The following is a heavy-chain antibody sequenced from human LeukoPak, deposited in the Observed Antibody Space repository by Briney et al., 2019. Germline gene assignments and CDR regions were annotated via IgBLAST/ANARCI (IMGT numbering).Heavy chain of an antibody. Sequence: GGSLRLSCAASGFTFSSYWMHWVRQAPGKGLVWVSRINSDGSSTSYADSVKGRFTISRDNAKNTLYLQMNSLRAEDTAVYYCARAVKEGYDILTGYDDAFDIWGQGTMVTVSS. D-gene: IGHD3-9*01. V-gene: IGHV3-74*01. CDR2: INSDGSST. J-gene: IGHJ3*02. CDR1: GFTFSSYW. CDR3: ARAVKEGYDILTGYDDAFDI.